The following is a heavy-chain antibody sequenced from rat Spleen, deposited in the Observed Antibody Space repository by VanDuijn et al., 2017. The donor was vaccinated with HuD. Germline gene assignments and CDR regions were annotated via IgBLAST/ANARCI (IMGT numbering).Heavy chain of an antibody. Sequence: EVQLVESGGGLVQPGRSLKLSCAASGFTFSDYAMAWVRQAPKKGLEWVATIFYDGGRNFYRDSVKGRFTISRDNAKNTQYLQMDSLRSEDTATYYCARHAPSEGYAYWGQGGLVTVS. CDR1: GFTFSDYA. V-gene: IGHV5-17*01. D-gene: IGHD1-11*01. CDR3: ARHAPSEGYAY. CDR2: IFYDGGRN. J-gene: IGHJ3*01.